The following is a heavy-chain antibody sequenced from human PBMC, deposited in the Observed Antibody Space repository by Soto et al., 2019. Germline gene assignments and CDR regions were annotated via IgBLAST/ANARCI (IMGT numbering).Heavy chain of an antibody. CDR3: ARVGVLRYFDWLLYPYDFDY. CDR1: GGSFTGYY. D-gene: IGHD3-9*01. Sequence: SGTLSLTCEAYGGSFTGYYWSWIRQPPGKGLEGIEEINHRGSTHYNPSLKSRVTISVDTSKKQFSLKLSSVTAADTAVYYCARVGVLRYFDWLLYPYDFDYWGQGTPGTVSP. V-gene: IGHV4-34*01. CDR2: INHRGST. J-gene: IGHJ4*02.